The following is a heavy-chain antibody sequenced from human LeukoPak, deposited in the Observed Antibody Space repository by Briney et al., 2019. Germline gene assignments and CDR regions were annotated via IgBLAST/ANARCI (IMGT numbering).Heavy chain of an antibody. CDR2: IRADNGDT. CDR3: ARDWPTVIADF. CDR1: GYKFLSHG. V-gene: IGHV1-18*04. Sequence: GASVRVSCKTSGYKFLSHGISWVRQAPGQGLEWLGWIRADNGDTRFAQKFQGRFTMTTYTSTSTAHMELRSLRSDDTAVYYCARDWPTVIADFWGQGTLVTVSS. J-gene: IGHJ1*01. D-gene: IGHD4-11*01.